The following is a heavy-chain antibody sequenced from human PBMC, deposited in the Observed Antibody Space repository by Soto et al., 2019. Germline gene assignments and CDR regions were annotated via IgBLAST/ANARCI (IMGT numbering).Heavy chain of an antibody. V-gene: IGHV3-11*06. CDR3: AILRVGVNCYFDL. Sequence: QMQLVESGGDLVKPGGSLRLSCAASGFNFGDYYMSWVRQAPGKGLEWVSFVSSTGSYTKYSDSVGGRFTVSRDNGKNSLHLQLISLRVEDTAVYYCAILRVGVNCYFDLWGQGTLVTVSS. CDR1: GFNFGDYY. CDR2: VSSTGSYT. J-gene: IGHJ2*01. D-gene: IGHD1-26*01.